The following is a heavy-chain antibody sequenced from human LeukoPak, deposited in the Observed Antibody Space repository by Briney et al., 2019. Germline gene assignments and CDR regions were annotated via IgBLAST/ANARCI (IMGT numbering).Heavy chain of an antibody. J-gene: IGHJ5*02. D-gene: IGHD2-2*01. CDR3: ARGDIVVVPAATAGWFDP. Sequence: GASVKVSCKASGGTFSSYAISWVRQAPGQGLEWMGGITPIFGTANYAQKFQGRVTITADKSTSTAYMELSSLRSEDTAVYYCARGDIVVVPAATAGWFDPWGQGTLVTVSS. CDR1: GGTFSSYA. CDR2: ITPIFGTA. V-gene: IGHV1-69*06.